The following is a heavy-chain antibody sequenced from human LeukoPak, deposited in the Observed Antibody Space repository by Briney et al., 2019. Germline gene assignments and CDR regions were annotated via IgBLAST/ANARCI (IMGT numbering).Heavy chain of an antibody. CDR3: ARVYSYGDSRFDY. CDR2: ISGSGGST. D-gene: IGHD5-18*01. V-gene: IGHV3-23*01. J-gene: IGHJ4*02. Sequence: GGSLRLSCAASGFTFSSYAMSWVRQAPGKGLEWVSAISGSGGSTYYVDSVKGRFTISRDNSKNTLYLQMNSLRAEDTAVYYCARVYSYGDSRFDYWGRGTLVTVSS. CDR1: GFTFSSYA.